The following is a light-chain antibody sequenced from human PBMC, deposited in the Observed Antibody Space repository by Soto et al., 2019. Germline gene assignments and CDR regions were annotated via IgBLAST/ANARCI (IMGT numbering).Light chain of an antibody. V-gene: IGKV3D-20*01. J-gene: IGKJ5*01. CDR2: DTS. Sequence: IVLTQSPATLSLSPGARATLSCGASQSVSSSYVAWYQHKPGLAPRLLIHDTSSRAIGIPDRLSGSKSGTNFTLTIRRMEPEDVGMYYCQQYGSSPITFGQGTRLDMK. CDR1: QSVSSSY. CDR3: QQYGSSPIT.